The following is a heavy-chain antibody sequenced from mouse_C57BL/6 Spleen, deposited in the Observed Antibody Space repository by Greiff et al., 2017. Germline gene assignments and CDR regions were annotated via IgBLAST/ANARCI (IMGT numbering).Heavy chain of an antibody. D-gene: IGHD1-1*01. J-gene: IGHJ1*03. CDR3: ARRHYGSSYWYFDV. V-gene: IGHV5-12*01. CDR2: ISNGAGRP. Sequence: EVKVVESGGGLVQPGGSLTLSCAASGFTFSDYYMYWVRQTPEKSLEWVASISNGAGRPSYPDTVKGRFIISRDNAKTTLYLQMSRLKSEDAAVYYCARRHYGSSYWYFDVWGTGTTVTVSS. CDR1: GFTFSDYY.